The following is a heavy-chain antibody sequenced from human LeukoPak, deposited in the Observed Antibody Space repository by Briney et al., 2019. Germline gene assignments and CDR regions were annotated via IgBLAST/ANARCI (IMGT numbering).Heavy chain of an antibody. J-gene: IGHJ5*02. V-gene: IGHV3-21*01. CDR2: ISSSSSYI. D-gene: IGHD3-22*01. CDR3: ARDYYDSSGYYPRRVNWFDP. CDR1: GFTFSSFS. Sequence: GGSLRLSCAASGFTFSSFSMNWVRQAPGKGLEWVSSISSSSSYIYYADSVKGRFTISRDNAKNSLYLQMNSLRAEDTAVYYCARDYYDSSGYYPRRVNWFDPWGQGALVTVSS.